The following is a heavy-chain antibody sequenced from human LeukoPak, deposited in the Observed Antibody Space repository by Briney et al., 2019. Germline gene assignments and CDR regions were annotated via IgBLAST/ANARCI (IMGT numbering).Heavy chain of an antibody. CDR1: GGTFSSYA. V-gene: IGHV1-69*04. D-gene: IGHD5-24*01. J-gene: IGHJ4*02. Sequence: ASVKVSCKASGGTFSSYAISWVLQAPGQGLEWMGRIIPILGIANYAQKFQGRVTITADKSTSTAYMELSSLRSEDTAVYYCARDSGDGYNSVYWGQGTLVTVSS. CDR3: ARDSGDGYNSVY. CDR2: IIPILGIA.